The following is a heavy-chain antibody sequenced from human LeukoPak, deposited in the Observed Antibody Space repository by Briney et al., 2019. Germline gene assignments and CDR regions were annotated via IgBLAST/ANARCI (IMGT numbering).Heavy chain of an antibody. Sequence: PGGSLRLSCAASGSTVSSYYMSWVRQAPGKGLEWVSVIYSGGSTYYADSVKGRFTISRHNSKNTLYLQMNSLRAEDTAVYYCARGGYCSGGTCFDYYGMDVWGQGTTVTVS. J-gene: IGHJ6*02. D-gene: IGHD2-15*01. CDR3: ARGGYCSGGTCFDYYGMDV. V-gene: IGHV3-53*04. CDR1: GSTVSSYY. CDR2: IYSGGST.